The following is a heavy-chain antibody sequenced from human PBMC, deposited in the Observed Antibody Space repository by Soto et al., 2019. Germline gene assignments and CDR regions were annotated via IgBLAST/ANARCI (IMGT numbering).Heavy chain of an antibody. D-gene: IGHD2-15*01. Sequence: EVQLVESGGGLVQPGGSLSLSCAASGLTFSSYWMHWVRQAPGKGLVWVSRINSDGSSTSSADSVKGRFTISRDNAKNTLYLQMNSLRAEDTAVYYCVRTSLVVAAATREDYWGQGTLVTVSS. CDR2: INSDGSST. CDR1: GLTFSSYW. CDR3: VRTSLVVAAATREDY. V-gene: IGHV3-74*01. J-gene: IGHJ4*02.